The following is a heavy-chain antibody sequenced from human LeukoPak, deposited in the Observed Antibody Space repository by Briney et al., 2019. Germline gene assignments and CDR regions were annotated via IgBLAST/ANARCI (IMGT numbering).Heavy chain of an antibody. CDR1: GFTFSSYW. V-gene: IGHV3-7*01. CDR2: IKQDGSEK. J-gene: IGHJ5*02. CDR3: ARDGSSSWYNWFDP. Sequence: PGGSLRLSCAASGFTFSSYWMSWVRQAPGKGLEWVANIKQDGSEKYYVDSVKGRFTISRDNAKNSLYLQMNSLRAEDMAVYYCARDGSSSWYNWFDPWGQGTLVTVSS. D-gene: IGHD6-13*01.